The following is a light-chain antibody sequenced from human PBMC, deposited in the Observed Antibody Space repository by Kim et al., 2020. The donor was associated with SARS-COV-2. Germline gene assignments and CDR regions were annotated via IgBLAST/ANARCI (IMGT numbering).Light chain of an antibody. J-gene: IGKJ1*01. CDR2: AAS. CDR1: QIISIG. V-gene: IGKV1-5*01. CDR3: QEYNSYTPWT. Sequence: SVGDRVTIPCRASQIISIGLAWYRLQAGKAPKLLISAASTVQSGDPSKFGGDGSGTEFTLTISRLQPDDFATYYCQEYNSYTPWTFGQGAKVDI.